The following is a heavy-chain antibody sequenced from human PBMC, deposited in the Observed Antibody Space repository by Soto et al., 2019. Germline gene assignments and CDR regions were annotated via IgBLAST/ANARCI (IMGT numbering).Heavy chain of an antibody. CDR2: ISPNNGNT. V-gene: IGHV1-18*01. J-gene: IGHJ4*02. CDR1: GYTFTSYG. Sequence: ASVKVSCKASGYTFTSYGITWVRQAPGQGLEWMGWISPNNGNTNSAQKLQGRVTMTTDTSASTAYMELRSLRSDDTAVYYCARAVNSGGGYLRFDYWGQGTLVTVSS. CDR3: ARAVNSGGGYLRFDY. D-gene: IGHD5-12*01.